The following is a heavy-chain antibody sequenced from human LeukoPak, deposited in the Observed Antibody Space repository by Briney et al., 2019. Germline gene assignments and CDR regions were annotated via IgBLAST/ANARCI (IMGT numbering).Heavy chain of an antibody. CDR2: ISSSSSYI. Sequence: PGGSLRLSCAASGFTFSSYSMNWVRQAPGKGLEWVSSISSSSSYIYYADSVKGRFTISRDNAKNSLYLQMNSLRAEDTAVYYCARGGENYYDSSGCYGYWGQGTLVTVSS. CDR1: GFTFSSYS. CDR3: ARGGENYYDSSGCYGY. D-gene: IGHD3-22*01. J-gene: IGHJ4*02. V-gene: IGHV3-21*01.